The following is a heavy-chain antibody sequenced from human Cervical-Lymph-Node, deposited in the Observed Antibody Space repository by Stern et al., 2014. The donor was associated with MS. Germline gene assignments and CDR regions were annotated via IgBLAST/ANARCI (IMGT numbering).Heavy chain of an antibody. D-gene: IGHD6-13*01. J-gene: IGHJ4*02. V-gene: IGHV3-23*04. CDR3: ASRIAVAGTESPFDS. Sequence: VQLVQSGGGLVQPGGSLRLSCTASGFTFSSPAMSWVRQAPGKGLEWLSAISDSGSTTYYAGSVKGRFTISRDNSMNTLYLQMNSLRVEDTAIYYCASRIAVAGTESPFDSWGQGSRVTVSS. CDR2: ISDSGSTT. CDR1: GFTFSSPA.